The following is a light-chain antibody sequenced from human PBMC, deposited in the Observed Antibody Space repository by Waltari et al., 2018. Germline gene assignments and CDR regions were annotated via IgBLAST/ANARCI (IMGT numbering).Light chain of an antibody. V-gene: IGLV2-14*01. CDR3: SSYTSSSTLPVV. CDR2: EVS. Sequence: QSALPQPASVSGSPGQSITISCPGPSSAVGGYTYVSWYQQHPGKAPKLMIYEVSNRPSGVSNRFSGSKSGNTASLTISGLQAEDEADYYCSSYTSSSTLPVVFGGGTKLTVL. CDR1: SSAVGGYTY. J-gene: IGLJ2*01.